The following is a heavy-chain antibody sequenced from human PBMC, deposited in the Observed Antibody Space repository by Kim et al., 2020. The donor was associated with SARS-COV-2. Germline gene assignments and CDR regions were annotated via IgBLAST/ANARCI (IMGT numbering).Heavy chain of an antibody. J-gene: IGHJ4*02. CDR3: ASLIGDY. CDR2: SYIT. V-gene: IGHV3-72*01. Sequence: SYITHYATSVKGRFSISRDDSKNSLFLQMNNLKTEDTAVYYCASLIGDYWGRGILVTVSS. D-gene: IGHD3-22*01.